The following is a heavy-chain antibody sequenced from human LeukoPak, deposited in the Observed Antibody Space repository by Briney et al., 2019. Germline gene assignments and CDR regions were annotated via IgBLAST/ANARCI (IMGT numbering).Heavy chain of an antibody. CDR3: ASPRGFSYGYFDH. Sequence: PSETLSLTCTVSGGSLSSSSAYWGWIRQPPGKGLEWIGSIYYSKHTYYNPSLKSRVTISADTSTNQFSLRLDSVSAADTAVYYCASPRGFSYGYFDHWGQGSLVTVSS. D-gene: IGHD5-18*01. J-gene: IGHJ4*02. V-gene: IGHV4-39*01. CDR1: GGSLSSSSAY. CDR2: IYYSKHT.